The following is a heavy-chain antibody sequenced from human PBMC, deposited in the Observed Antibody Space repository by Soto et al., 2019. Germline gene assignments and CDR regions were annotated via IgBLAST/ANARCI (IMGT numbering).Heavy chain of an antibody. J-gene: IGHJ4*02. CDR1: GGSISTYY. D-gene: IGHD3-9*01. V-gene: IGHV4-59*08. CDR3: ARHPGYYDVLTGYSTYYLDS. Sequence: SETLSLTCPVSGGSISTYYWSWIRQPPGKGLEWIGYIYYRGNTNYNPSFKSRVTISVDTSKNQFSLRLSSVTAADTAVYYCARHPGYYDVLTGYSTYYLDSWGQGTLVTVS. CDR2: IYYRGNT.